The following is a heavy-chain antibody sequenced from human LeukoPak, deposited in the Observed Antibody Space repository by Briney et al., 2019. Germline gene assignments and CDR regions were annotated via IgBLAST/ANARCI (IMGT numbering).Heavy chain of an antibody. J-gene: IGHJ4*02. V-gene: IGHV3-30*18. D-gene: IGHD3-3*01. Sequence: PGGSLRLSCAASGFTFSSYGMHWVRQAPGKGLEWVAVISYDGSNKYYADSVKGRFTISRDNSKNTLYLQMNSLRAEDTAVYYCAKTPGAIFGVVPGIDYWGQGTLVTVSS. CDR2: ISYDGSNK. CDR3: AKTPGAIFGVVPGIDY. CDR1: GFTFSSYG.